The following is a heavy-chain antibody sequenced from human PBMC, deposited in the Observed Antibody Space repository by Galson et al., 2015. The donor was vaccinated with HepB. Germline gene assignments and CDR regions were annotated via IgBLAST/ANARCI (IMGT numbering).Heavy chain of an antibody. J-gene: IGHJ4*02. Sequence: SLRLSCAASGFTFSDYGMHWVRQAPGKGLEWVAVISYDGSNKYYADSVKGRFTISRDNSKNTLYLQMISLSGEDTAVYYCAKDYSRRSFVPPTFVVVVETGIIDDWGQGTLVTVSS. CDR1: GFTFSDYG. CDR3: AKDYSRRSFVPPTFVVVVETGIIDD. CDR2: ISYDGSNK. V-gene: IGHV3-30*18. D-gene: IGHD2-15*01.